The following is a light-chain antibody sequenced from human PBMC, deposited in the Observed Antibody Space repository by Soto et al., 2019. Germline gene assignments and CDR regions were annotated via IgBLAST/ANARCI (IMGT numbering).Light chain of an antibody. V-gene: IGKV3-15*01. J-gene: IGKJ4*01. CDR2: GAS. Sequence: EIVMTQSPATLSVSPGERATLSCRASQSVSSNLAWYQQKPGQAPRLLIYGASTRATGIPARFSGSGSGTEFTLTISSLQSEDFAVYYCQQDNNWPPLTFVGGTKLEIK. CDR3: QQDNNWPPLT. CDR1: QSVSSN.